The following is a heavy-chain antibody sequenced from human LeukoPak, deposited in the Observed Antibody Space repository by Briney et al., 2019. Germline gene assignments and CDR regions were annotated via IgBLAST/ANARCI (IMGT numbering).Heavy chain of an antibody. Sequence: SVKVSCKASGGTFSSYAIYWVRQAPGQGLEWMGGIIPTFGAPNYAHNFQARVTITADESTKTAYMELSSLGSADTAVYYCARLTNLEMASIEGDYFFDSWGQGTLVTVSS. J-gene: IGHJ4*02. D-gene: IGHD5-24*01. CDR3: ARLTNLEMASIEGDYFFDS. CDR1: GGTFSSYA. CDR2: IIPTFGAP. V-gene: IGHV1-69*01.